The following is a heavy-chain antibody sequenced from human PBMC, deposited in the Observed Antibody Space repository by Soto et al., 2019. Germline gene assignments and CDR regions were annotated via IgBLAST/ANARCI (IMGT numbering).Heavy chain of an antibody. CDR1: GYAFTIYA. CDR3: ARFGVAGFDY. J-gene: IGHJ4*02. CDR2: INAGNGNT. D-gene: IGHD3-3*01. Sequence: ASVKVSCKASGYAFTIYAMHWVRQAPGQRLEWMGWINAGNGNTKYSQKFQGRVTITRDTSARTAYMELSSLRYEDTAVYYCARFGVAGFDYWGQGTLVTVSS. V-gene: IGHV1-3*01.